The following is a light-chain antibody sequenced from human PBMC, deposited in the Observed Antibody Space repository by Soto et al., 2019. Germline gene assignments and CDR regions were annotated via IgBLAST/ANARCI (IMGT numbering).Light chain of an antibody. CDR3: SSYTRSSTLYV. J-gene: IGLJ1*01. Sequence: QSALTQPASVSGSPGQSITISCTGTSSDVGDNNYVSWYQQHPGKAPKLMIYDVTHRPSGISNRFSGSKSGNTASLTISGLQAGDEADYYCSSYTRSSTLYVFGTGTKVTVL. CDR2: DVT. V-gene: IGLV2-14*01. CDR1: SSDVGDNNY.